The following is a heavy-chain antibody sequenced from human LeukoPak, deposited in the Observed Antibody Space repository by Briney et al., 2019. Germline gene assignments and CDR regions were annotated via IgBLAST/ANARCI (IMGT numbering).Heavy chain of an antibody. D-gene: IGHD2-2*01. CDR1: GGTFSSYA. CDR2: IIPIFGTA. J-gene: IGHJ6*04. CDR3: ARNAVPDRPFSGMDV. V-gene: IGHV1-69*01. Sequence: SVKISCKASGGTFSSYAISWVRQAPGQGLEWMGGIIPIFGTANYAQKFQGRVTITADESTSTAYMELSSLRSEDTAVYYCARNAVPDRPFSGMDVWGKGTTVTVSS.